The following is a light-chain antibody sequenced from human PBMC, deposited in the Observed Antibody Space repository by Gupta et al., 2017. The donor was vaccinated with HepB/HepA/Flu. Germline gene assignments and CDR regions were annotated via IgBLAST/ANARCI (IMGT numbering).Light chain of an antibody. CDR2: WAS. CDR1: QSVFYSSNNTNY. CDR3: QQYYSPPLT. V-gene: IGKV4-1*01. Sequence: DIVMTQSPDSLAVSLGERATINCKSSQSVFYSSNNTNYLAWYQQKPGQPPKLLISWASTRESGVPDRFRGSGSGTDFTLTISTLQAEDVAVYFCQQYYSPPLTCGGGTKVEIK. J-gene: IGKJ4*01.